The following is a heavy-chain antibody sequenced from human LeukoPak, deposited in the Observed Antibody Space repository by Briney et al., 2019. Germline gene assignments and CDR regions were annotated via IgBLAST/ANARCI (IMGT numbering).Heavy chain of an antibody. J-gene: IGHJ4*02. CDR2: INPNSGGT. CDR1: GYTFTGYY. CDR3: ARRAGYYRKADGY. V-gene: IGHV1-2*02. D-gene: IGHD3-22*01. Sequence: ASVKVSCKAAGYTFTGYYMHWVRQAPGQGLEWMGWINPNSGGTNYAQKFQGRVTMTRDTSISTAYMELSRLRSDDTAVYYCARRAGYYRKADGYWGQGTLVTVSS.